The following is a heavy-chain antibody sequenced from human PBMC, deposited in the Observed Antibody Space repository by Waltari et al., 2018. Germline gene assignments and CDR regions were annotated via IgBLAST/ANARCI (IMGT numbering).Heavy chain of an antibody. CDR1: GFTFSIYA. V-gene: IGHV3-30*01. CDR2: SSSDGRTI. Sequence: QVQLVEAGGGVVQPGMSLRLSCAASGFTFSIYAMNWIRQAPGKGLGVVAVSSSDGRTIFYEDSIKGRFTISRENSKNTLYLQINSLRAEDTAVYFCAREGYTSGTLGDFDHWGQGTLVTVSS. J-gene: IGHJ4*02. D-gene: IGHD3-10*01. CDR3: AREGYTSGTLGDFDH.